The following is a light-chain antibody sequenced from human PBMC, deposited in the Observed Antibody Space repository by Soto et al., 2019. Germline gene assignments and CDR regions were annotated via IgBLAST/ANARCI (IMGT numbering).Light chain of an antibody. CDR3: ASWDGSLGVV. J-gene: IGLJ2*01. Sequence: QAVLTQPPSASGTPGQRVTISCSGSSSNVGDNTVNWYRQFPGTAPKLLIYSSDHRPSGVPDRFSGSKSGNTASLAITGLQYEDEANYYCASWDGSLGVVFGGGTKLTVL. CDR1: SSNVGDNT. CDR2: SSD. V-gene: IGLV1-44*01.